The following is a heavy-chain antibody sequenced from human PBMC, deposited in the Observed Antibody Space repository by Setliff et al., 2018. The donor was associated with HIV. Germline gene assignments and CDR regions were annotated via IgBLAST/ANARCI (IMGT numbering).Heavy chain of an antibody. CDR3: ARDLGSITLFGVVIQGAFDI. CDR1: GYTFTGYY. V-gene: IGHV1-46*01. J-gene: IGHJ3*02. Sequence: ASVKVSCKASGYTFTGYYMHWVRQAPGQGLEWMGIINPSGGSTGYAQKFQGRVTVTSDTSTSTLHMELSSLRSDDTAVYYCARDLGSITLFGVVIQGAFDIWGQGTMVTVSS. CDR2: INPSGGST. D-gene: IGHD3-3*01.